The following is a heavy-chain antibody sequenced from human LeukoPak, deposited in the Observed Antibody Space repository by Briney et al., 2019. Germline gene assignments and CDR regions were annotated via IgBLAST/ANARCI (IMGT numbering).Heavy chain of an antibody. Sequence: SETLSLTCTVSGGSISSRSYYWGWIRQPPGKGLEWIGNIYYSGSTYYNPSLKSRVTISVDTSKNQFSLKLSSVTAADTAVYYCASTAQNDYGDYVWGPDDYWGQGTLVTVSS. V-gene: IGHV4-39*01. CDR2: IYYSGST. D-gene: IGHD4-17*01. J-gene: IGHJ4*02. CDR1: GGSISSRSYY. CDR3: ASTAQNDYGDYVWGPDDY.